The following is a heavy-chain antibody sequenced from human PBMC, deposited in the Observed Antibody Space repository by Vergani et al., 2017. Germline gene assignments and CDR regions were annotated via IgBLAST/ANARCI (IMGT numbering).Heavy chain of an antibody. CDR1: GVSMQSGSFY. CDR3: ARGETRTDWFDP. V-gene: IGHV4-61*02. Sequence: QVQLHESGPGLVKPSETLSLTCSVSGVSMQSGSFYWTSIRQTAERGLEWMGRVYPSGTTNYNTPLNGRFTIFVDKSKNLLSLRLNSVTAADTAVYYCARGETRTDWFDPWGQGTLVTVSS. D-gene: IGHD3/OR15-3a*01. CDR2: VYPSGTT. J-gene: IGHJ5*02.